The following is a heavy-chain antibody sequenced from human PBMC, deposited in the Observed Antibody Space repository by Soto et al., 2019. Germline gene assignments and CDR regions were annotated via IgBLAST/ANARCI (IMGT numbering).Heavy chain of an antibody. J-gene: IGHJ3*02. CDR3: ARGAEEMATNAFDI. V-gene: IGHV1-69*13. Sequence: ASVKVSCKACGGTFSSYAISWVRQAPGQGLEWMGGIIPIFGTANYAQKFQGRVTITADESTSTAYMELSSLRSEDTAVYYCARGAEEMATNAFDIWGQGTMVTVS. D-gene: IGHD5-12*01. CDR2: IIPIFGTA. CDR1: GGTFSSYA.